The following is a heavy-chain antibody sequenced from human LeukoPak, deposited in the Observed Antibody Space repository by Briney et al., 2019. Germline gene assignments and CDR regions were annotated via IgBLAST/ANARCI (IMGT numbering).Heavy chain of an antibody. CDR3: ARDHYWGVDY. Sequence: SVNPSREASGFTFTDHYMIWVRRAPGQGLEWMGWINGKRGDTNYAQNFQDRVTMTRDTSTSTVYMELSRLTVDDTAVYYCARDHYWGVDYWGQGNPGTVSS. D-gene: IGHD7-27*01. V-gene: IGHV1-2*02. J-gene: IGHJ4*02. CDR1: GFTFTDHY. CDR2: INGKRGDT.